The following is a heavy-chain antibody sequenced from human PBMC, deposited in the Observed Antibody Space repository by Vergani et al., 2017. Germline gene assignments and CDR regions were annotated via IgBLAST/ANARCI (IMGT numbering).Heavy chain of an antibody. D-gene: IGHD2-15*01. CDR3: TRSECSGTTCYGHYFDL. Sequence: VQLVESGGGVVQPGRSLRVSCSASGFRVTTYYMSWVRQAPGKGLEWVSVIKSDGRTSYAESVRGRFTISRDTSRNAVYLQMNILRVEDTGVYYCTRSECSGTTCYGHYFDLWGRGILVTVSS. V-gene: IGHV3-66*02. J-gene: IGHJ4*01. CDR1: GFRVTTYY. CDR2: IKSDGRT.